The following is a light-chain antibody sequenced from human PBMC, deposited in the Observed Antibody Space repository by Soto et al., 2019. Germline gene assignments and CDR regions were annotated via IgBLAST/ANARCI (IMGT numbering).Light chain of an antibody. CDR1: TSDVGTFGL. Sequence: QSALTQPASVPGSPGQSITISCSGTTSDVGTFGLVSWFQQHPGKAPKLMIYEGSKRPAGVSKRFSGSKSGDTASLTISGLQAEDEADYYCSSYAGSTTFYVFGTGTKVTVL. V-gene: IGLV2-23*01. J-gene: IGLJ1*01. CDR3: SSYAGSTTFYV. CDR2: EGS.